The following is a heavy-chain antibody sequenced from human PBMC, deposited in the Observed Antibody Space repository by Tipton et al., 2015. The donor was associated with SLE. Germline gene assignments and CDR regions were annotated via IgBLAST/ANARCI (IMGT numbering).Heavy chain of an antibody. CDR2: ISGSGDNT. V-gene: IGHV3-23*01. D-gene: IGHD2-2*01. Sequence: SLRLSCAASGFTVSSNYMSWVRQAPGKGLEWVSGISGSGDNTYYGASVKGRFSISRDNSRNAVFLQMNSLRAEDTAVYYCAGGARYCSTTCSLMGGNWGQGTLVTVSS. CDR1: GFTVSSNY. CDR3: AGGARYCSTTCSLMGGN. J-gene: IGHJ4*02.